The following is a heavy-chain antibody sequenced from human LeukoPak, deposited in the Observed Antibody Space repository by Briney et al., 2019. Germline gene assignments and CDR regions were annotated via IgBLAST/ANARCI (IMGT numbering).Heavy chain of an antibody. D-gene: IGHD1-26*01. CDR1: GYTCSTYG. CDR2: ISGNSGKT. CDR3: ARNAGSYFEFAP. J-gene: IGHJ5*02. V-gene: IGHV1-18*01. Sequence: GASVKVSCKTSGYTCSTYGLSWVRQAPGQGLEWMGWISGNSGKTHYAQKFQDRVTLTTDTSSTTAFMELRSLRSDDTAMYYCARNAGSYFEFAPWGQGTLVTVSS.